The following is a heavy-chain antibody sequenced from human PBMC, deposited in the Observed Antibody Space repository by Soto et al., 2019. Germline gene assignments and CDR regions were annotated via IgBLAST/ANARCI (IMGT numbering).Heavy chain of an antibody. D-gene: IGHD2-15*01. V-gene: IGHV4-30-2*05. CDR3: ARARGARYFDY. CDR1: GGSISSGGYS. Sequence: SETLSLTCAVSGGSISSGGYSWSWIRQPPGKGLEWIAYIYHSGSTYYNPSLKSRVTISVDTSKNQFSLKLSSVTAADTAVYYCARARGARYFDYWGQGTLVTVSS. CDR2: IYHSGST. J-gene: IGHJ4*02.